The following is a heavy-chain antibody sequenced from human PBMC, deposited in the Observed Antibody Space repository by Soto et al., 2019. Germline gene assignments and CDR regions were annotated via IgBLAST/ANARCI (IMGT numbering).Heavy chain of an antibody. CDR2: INYFGNT. Sequence: SETLSLTCTVSGDSMSGYYWSWIRQPPGKRLEWIGYINYFGNTNYNPSLKSRVTISADTSREQFSLRLDSVTAADTAVYSGASYLDWPTVFDIRGKGTMVTVS. J-gene: IGHJ3*02. CDR3: ASYLDWPTVFDI. CDR1: GDSMSGYY. V-gene: IGHV4-59*01. D-gene: IGHD3-9*01.